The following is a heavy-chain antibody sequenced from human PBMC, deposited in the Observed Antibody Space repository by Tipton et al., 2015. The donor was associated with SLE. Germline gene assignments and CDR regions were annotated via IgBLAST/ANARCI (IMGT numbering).Heavy chain of an antibody. D-gene: IGHD3-16*02. J-gene: IGHJ6*02. CDR2: IYPGGST. V-gene: IGHV3-66*01. CDR3: ARAAEGFYDNIWGIHRPGGMDV. Sequence: GSLRLSCAASGFTVSSNYMTWVRQAPGKGLERVSVIYPGGSTYYADSVRGRFTTSRDSSKNTLDLQMSRLRVADTAVYYCARAAEGFYDNIWGIHRPGGMDVWGQGTTVTVSS. CDR1: GFTVSSNY.